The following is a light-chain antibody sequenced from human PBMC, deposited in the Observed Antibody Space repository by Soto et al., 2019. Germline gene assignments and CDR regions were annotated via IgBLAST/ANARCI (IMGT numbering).Light chain of an antibody. V-gene: IGKV3-11*01. J-gene: IGKJ5*01. CDR1: QFLSSY. CDR2: DTS. Sequence: ELVWTQSPATLSLAPGEIATLSCRASQFLSSYLAWYQQKPGQPPRLLIYDTSNRATGIPARFSGSRSGTDFTLTISSLEPEDFGVYFCHQRNKFGQGTRLEI. CDR3: HQRNK.